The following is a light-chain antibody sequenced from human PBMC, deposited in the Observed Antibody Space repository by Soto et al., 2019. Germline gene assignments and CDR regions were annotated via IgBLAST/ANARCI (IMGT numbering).Light chain of an antibody. CDR1: SSDLAIYNY. J-gene: IGLJ1*01. V-gene: IGLV2-14*01. CDR3: SSYTDSSNYV. CDR2: QVT. Sequence: SVLTQPASVSGSPGQSITISCTGTSSDLAIYNYVSWYQQQPGKAPKLMIYQVTNRPSGVSNRFSGSRSGNTASLTISGLQAEDEADYYCSSYTDSSNYVFGTGPKVTVL.